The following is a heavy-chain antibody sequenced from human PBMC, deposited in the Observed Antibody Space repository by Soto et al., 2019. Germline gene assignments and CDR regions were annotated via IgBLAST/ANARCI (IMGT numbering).Heavy chain of an antibody. V-gene: IGHV3-21*01. CDR2: ISSSSSYI. CDR1: GFTFSSYS. Sequence: PGGSLRLSCAASGFTFSSYSMNWVRQAPGKGLEWVSSISSSSSYIYYADSVKGRFTISRDNAKNSLYLQMNSLRAEDTAVYYCAREKYIVVVPAAPPIGMDVWGKGTTVTV. CDR3: AREKYIVVVPAAPPIGMDV. D-gene: IGHD2-2*01. J-gene: IGHJ6*04.